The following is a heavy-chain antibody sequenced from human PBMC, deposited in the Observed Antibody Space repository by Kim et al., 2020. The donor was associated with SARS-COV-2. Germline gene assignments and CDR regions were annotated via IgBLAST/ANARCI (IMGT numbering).Heavy chain of an antibody. J-gene: IGHJ5*02. Sequence: GGSLRLSCAASGFTFSIYSMNWVRQAPGKGLEWVSSISSSSSYIYYADSVKGRFTISRDNAKNSLYLQMNSLRAEDTAVYYCARDRLVRGVPLQNWFDPWGQGTLVTVSS. CDR1: GFTFSIYS. CDR3: ARDRLVRGVPLQNWFDP. V-gene: IGHV3-21*01. D-gene: IGHD3-10*01. CDR2: ISSSSSYI.